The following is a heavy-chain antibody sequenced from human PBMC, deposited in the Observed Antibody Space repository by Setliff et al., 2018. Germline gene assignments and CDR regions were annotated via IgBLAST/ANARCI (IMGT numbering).Heavy chain of an antibody. V-gene: IGHV4-34*12. D-gene: IGHD2-15*01. CDR2: IIHSGST. J-gene: IGHJ5*02. CDR3: AAERYSGGSCCWFDP. CDR1: GGSFSGYY. Sequence: SETLSLTCAVYGGSFSGYYWSWIRQPPGKRLEWIGEIIHSGSTNYNPSLKSRVTISMDTSKNQFSLKLNSVTAADMAVYYCAAERYSGGSCCWFDPWGQGTLGTVSS.